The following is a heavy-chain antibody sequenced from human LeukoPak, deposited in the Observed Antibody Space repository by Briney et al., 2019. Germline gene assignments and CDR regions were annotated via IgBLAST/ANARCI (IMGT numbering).Heavy chain of an antibody. Sequence: GGSLRLSREPSGFHLQKYVLFGVRQPPGRGVDGVEGMFGSGGSAHYADPPKGRFTTSRDNRKNTVYLQINTLRAEDTGVYYCGKTTTGYSSGQKPAWPVDYWGQGTLVTVYS. V-gene: IGHV3-23*01. CDR1: GFHLQKYV. J-gene: IGHJ4*02. D-gene: IGHD6-19*01. CDR3: GKTTTGYSSGQKPAWPVDY. CDR2: MFGSGGSA.